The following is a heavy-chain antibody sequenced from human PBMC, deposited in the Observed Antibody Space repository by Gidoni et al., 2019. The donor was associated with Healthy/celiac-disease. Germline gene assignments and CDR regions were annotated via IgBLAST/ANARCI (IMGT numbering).Heavy chain of an antibody. CDR2: SSGSGGST. Sequence: EVQLLESGGGLVQPGGSLRLSCAASGCTSSSYAMRWVRQAPGKGLEWVSASSGSGGSTYYADSVKGRFTISRDNSKNTLYLQMNSLRAEDTAVYYCAKEGTMVRGAAIYYYYGMDVWGQGTTVTVSS. J-gene: IGHJ6*02. CDR3: AKEGTMVRGAAIYYYYGMDV. D-gene: IGHD3-10*01. V-gene: IGHV3-23*01. CDR1: GCTSSSYA.